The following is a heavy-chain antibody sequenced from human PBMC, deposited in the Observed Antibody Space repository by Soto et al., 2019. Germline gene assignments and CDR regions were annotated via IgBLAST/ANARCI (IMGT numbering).Heavy chain of an antibody. V-gene: IGHV3-23*01. CDR1: GFTFSSYA. CDR2: ISGSGGST. Sequence: EVQLLESGGGLVQPGGSLRLSCAASGFTFSSYAMSWVRQAPGKGLEWVSAISGSGGSTYYADSVKGRFTISRDNSKSELYRRMSSLRAEDTAVYYCAGSSDWYAWFDPWGQGTLVTVSS. CDR3: AGSSDWYAWFDP. J-gene: IGHJ5*02. D-gene: IGHD6-19*01.